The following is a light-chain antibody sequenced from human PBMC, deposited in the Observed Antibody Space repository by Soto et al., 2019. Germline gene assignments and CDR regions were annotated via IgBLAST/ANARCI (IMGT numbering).Light chain of an antibody. CDR1: QSVSSN. CDR2: RAS. V-gene: IGKV3-15*01. CDR3: QQYNNWPRT. Sequence: EIVMTQSPATLSVTPGERATLSCRASQSVSSNVAWYQQRPGQAPRLLIYRASTRATGIPARFSGSGSGTEFTLTISSLQSEDFAVYYCQQYNNWPRTFGQGTKVDIK. J-gene: IGKJ1*01.